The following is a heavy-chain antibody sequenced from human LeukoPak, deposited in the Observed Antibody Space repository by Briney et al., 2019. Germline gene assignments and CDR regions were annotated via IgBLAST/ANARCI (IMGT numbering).Heavy chain of an antibody. V-gene: IGHV3-30*03. D-gene: IGHD1-26*01. CDR1: GFTFSSYG. CDR3: ARVRRGSYYDFDY. CDR2: VSYDGNNK. J-gene: IGHJ4*02. Sequence: PGRSLRLSCAASGFTFSSYGMHWVRQAPGKGLEWVAVVSYDGNNKYYADSEKGRITISRDNSKNTLYLQMNSLRTEDTAVYFCARVRRGSYYDFDYWGQGTLVTVSS.